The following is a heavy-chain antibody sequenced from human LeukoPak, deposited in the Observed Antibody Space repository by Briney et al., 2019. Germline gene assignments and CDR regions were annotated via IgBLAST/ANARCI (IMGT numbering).Heavy chain of an antibody. CDR2: MNPNSGNT. Sequence: ASVKVSCKASGYTFTSYDINWVRQATGQGLEWRGWMNPNSGNTGYAQKFQGRVTMTRNTSISTAYMELSSVRSEDTPVYYCARVEQLGYYYYYGMDVWGQGTTVTVSS. CDR1: GYTFTSYD. CDR3: ARVEQLGYYYYYGMDV. J-gene: IGHJ6*02. V-gene: IGHV1-8*01. D-gene: IGHD1/OR15-1a*01.